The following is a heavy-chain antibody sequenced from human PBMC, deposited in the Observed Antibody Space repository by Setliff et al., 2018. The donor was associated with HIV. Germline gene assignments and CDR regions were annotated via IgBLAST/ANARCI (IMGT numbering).Heavy chain of an antibody. CDR3: ARHHSYYDILTGYRLYYFDY. CDR1: GGSISSSNW. J-gene: IGHJ4*02. Sequence: SETLSLTCAVSGGSISSSNWWSWVRQPPGKGLEWIGEIYHSGSTKYNPSLKRRVTISVDTSKNQFSLKLSSVTAADTAVYYCARHHSYYDILTGYRLYYFDYWGQGTLVTVSS. V-gene: IGHV4-4*02. D-gene: IGHD3-9*01. CDR2: IYHSGST.